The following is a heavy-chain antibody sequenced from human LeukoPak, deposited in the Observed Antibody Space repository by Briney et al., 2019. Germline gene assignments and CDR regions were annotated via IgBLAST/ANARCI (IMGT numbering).Heavy chain of an antibody. CDR1: GDSITSYY. V-gene: IGHV4-34*01. D-gene: IGHD1-26*01. J-gene: IGHJ2*01. CDR3: TRGVGARATRYWFFDL. Sequence: SETLSLTCIVSGDSITSYYWSWIRQPPGKGLEWIGEINHSGSTNYNPSLKSRVTISVDTSKNQFSLKLSSVTAADTAVYYCTRGVGARATRYWFFDLWGRGTLVTVSS. CDR2: INHSGST.